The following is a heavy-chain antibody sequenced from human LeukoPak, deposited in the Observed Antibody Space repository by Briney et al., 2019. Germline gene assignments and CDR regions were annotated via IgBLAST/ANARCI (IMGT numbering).Heavy chain of an antibody. Sequence: SETLSLTCTVSGGSISSSSYYWGWIRQPPGKGLEWIGSIYYSGSTYYNPSLKSRVTISVDTSKNQFSLKLSSVAAADTAVYYCARAPPRDYDILTSYPTDFDYWGQGTLVTVSS. CDR3: ARAPPRDYDILTSYPTDFDY. CDR2: IYYSGST. V-gene: IGHV4-39*07. J-gene: IGHJ4*02. CDR1: GGSISSSSYY. D-gene: IGHD3-9*01.